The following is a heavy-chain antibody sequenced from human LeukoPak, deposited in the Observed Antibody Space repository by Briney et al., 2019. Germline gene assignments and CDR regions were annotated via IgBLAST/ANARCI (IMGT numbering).Heavy chain of an antibody. J-gene: IGHJ4*02. CDR1: GFTFSSYG. CDR3: AREYSNNIRGVFDY. CDR2: IWYDGSNK. Sequence: GRSLRLSCAASGFTFSSYGMHWVRQAPGKGLELVAVIWYDGSNKYYADSVKGRFTISRDNSKNTLYLQMNSLRAEDTAVYYCAREYSNNIRGVFDYWGQGTLVTVSS. V-gene: IGHV3-33*01. D-gene: IGHD6-13*01.